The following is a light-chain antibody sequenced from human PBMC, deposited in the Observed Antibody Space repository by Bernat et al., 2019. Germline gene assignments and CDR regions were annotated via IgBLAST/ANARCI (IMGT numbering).Light chain of an antibody. CDR1: QTVTSNY. J-gene: IGKJ2*01. V-gene: IGKV3-20*01. CDR3: HQYGTSPYT. CDR2: AAS. Sequence: EIVLTQSPGTLSLSPGERATLSCRSSQTVTSNYLAWYQQKPGHTPRLLIFAASSRATGIPDRFSGSGSGTDFALTISRLESEDFAVYYCHQYGTSPYTFGQGTKLDIK.